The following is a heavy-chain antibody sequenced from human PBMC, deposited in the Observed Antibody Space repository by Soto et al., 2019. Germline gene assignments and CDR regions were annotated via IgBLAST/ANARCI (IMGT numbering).Heavy chain of an antibody. CDR3: ARDTPYCGGDCYGFDI. CDR2: IYYSGST. Sequence: TSETLSLTCTVSGGSISSGGYYWNWIRQHPGKGLEWIGYIYYSGSTYYNQSLKSQVTISVDTSKNQFSLKLSSVFASDTAVYYCARDTPYCGGDCYGFDIWGQGTMVT. J-gene: IGHJ3*02. D-gene: IGHD2-21*02. V-gene: IGHV4-31*01. CDR1: GGSISSGGYY.